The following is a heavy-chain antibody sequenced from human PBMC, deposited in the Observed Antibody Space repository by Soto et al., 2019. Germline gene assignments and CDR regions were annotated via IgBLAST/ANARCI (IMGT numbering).Heavy chain of an antibody. Sequence: QVQLVQSGVEVKKPGASVKVSCKASGYTFISHGISWVRQAPGQGREWMGWISGKNGNTNYAQKLQGRVTLTTDTSTSTAYMDLRSLRSDDTAVYYCARVSSSIVVVPDYGMDVWGQGTTVTVSS. CDR1: GYTFISHG. D-gene: IGHD2-15*01. J-gene: IGHJ6*02. CDR3: ARVSSSIVVVPDYGMDV. V-gene: IGHV1-18*04. CDR2: ISGKNGNT.